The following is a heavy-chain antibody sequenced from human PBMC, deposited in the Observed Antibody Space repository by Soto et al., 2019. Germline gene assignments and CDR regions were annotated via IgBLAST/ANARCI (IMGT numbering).Heavy chain of an antibody. D-gene: IGHD4-4*01. CDR2: ISSSGSII. CDR1: GFTFSDYY. CDR3: ALAGYDSNYYAVTPLSAGHF. V-gene: IGHV3-11*01. J-gene: IGHJ4*02. Sequence: QVQLVVSGGGLVKPGGSLRISCAASGFTFSDYYISWIRQAPGTGLEWVSYISSSGSIIYYADSVKGRFTISRDNAKNSLYLQMNSLRYEDTAVYYCALAGYDSNYYAVTPLSAGHFWGQGTLVTVSS.